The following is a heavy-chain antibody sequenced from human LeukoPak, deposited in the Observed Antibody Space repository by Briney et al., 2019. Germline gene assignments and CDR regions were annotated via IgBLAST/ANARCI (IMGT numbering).Heavy chain of an antibody. CDR3: VGNGGYYYYYMDV. J-gene: IGHJ6*03. Sequence: PSETLSLTCTVSGYSISSGYYWGWIRQPPGKGLEWIGSIYHSGSTHFNPSLKSRVTISVDTSKNQFSLRLTSVTAADTAVYYCVGNGGYYYYYMDVWGKGTTVTVSS. V-gene: IGHV4-38-2*02. CDR2: IYHSGST. D-gene: IGHD2-8*01. CDR1: GYSISSGYY.